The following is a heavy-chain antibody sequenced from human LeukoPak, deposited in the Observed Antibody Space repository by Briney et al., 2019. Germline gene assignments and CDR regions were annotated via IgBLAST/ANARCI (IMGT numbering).Heavy chain of an antibody. J-gene: IGHJ5*02. Sequence: GASVKVSCKASGYTFTSYDINWVRQATGQGLEWMGWMSPNSGNTGYAQKFQGRVTMTRNTSISTAYMELSSLRSEDTAVYYCARASSGSYISLQAWFDPWGQGTLVTVSS. CDR2: MSPNSGNT. D-gene: IGHD3-10*01. CDR3: ARASSGSYISLQAWFDP. CDR1: GYTFTSYD. V-gene: IGHV1-8*01.